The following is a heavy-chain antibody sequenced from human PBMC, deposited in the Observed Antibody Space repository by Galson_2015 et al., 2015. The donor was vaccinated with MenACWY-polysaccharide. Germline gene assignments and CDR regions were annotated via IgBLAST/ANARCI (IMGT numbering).Heavy chain of an antibody. J-gene: IGHJ5*02. CDR3: ARDWVVAPGRENWFDP. V-gene: IGHV3-7*01. Sequence: SLRLSCAASGFTFSSSWMSWVRQAPGKGLEWVANIKQDGSQKHYVESVKGRFTISRDNAKNSLYLQMNSLRAEDTAVYYCARDWVVAPGRENWFDPWGQGTLVTVAS. D-gene: IGHD6-13*01. CDR2: IKQDGSQK. CDR1: GFTFSSSW.